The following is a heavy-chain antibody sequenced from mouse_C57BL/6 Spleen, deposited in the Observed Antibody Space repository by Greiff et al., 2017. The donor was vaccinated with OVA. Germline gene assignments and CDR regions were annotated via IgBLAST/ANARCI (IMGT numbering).Heavy chain of an antibody. CDR3: TRDRDYGSSYWYFDV. V-gene: IGHV5-9-1*02. CDR1: GFTFSSYA. D-gene: IGHD1-1*01. Sequence: EVQLQQSGEGLVKPGGSLKLSCAASGFTFSSYAMSWVRQTPEKRLEWVAYISSGGDYIYYADTVKGRFTISRDNARNTLYLQMSSLKSEDTAMYYCTRDRDYGSSYWYFDVWGTGTTVTVSS. J-gene: IGHJ1*03. CDR2: ISSGGDYI.